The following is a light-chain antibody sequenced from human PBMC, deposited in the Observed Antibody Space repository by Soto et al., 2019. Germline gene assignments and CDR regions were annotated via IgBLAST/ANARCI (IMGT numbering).Light chain of an antibody. J-gene: IGKJ5*01. CDR1: QSVSSN. V-gene: IGKV3-15*01. CDR2: GAS. Sequence: EIVMTQSPATLSVSPGERATLSCRASQSVSSNLAWYQQKPGQAPRLLIYGASTRATGIPARFNGSGSGTEFTLTISSLQSEDFAVYHCQQHNNNFGQGTRLEIK. CDR3: QQHNNN.